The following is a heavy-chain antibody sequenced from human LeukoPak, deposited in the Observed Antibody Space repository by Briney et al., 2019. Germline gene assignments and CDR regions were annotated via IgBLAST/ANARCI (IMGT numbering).Heavy chain of an antibody. D-gene: IGHD3-22*01. CDR2: ISSSSSYI. CDR3: AREGPYCDSSGFYHDAFDI. Sequence: PGGSLRLSCAASGFTFSSYAISWGRQAPGKGLEWVSSISSSSSYIYYAESVKGRFTISRDNAKTSLYLQMNSVRAEDTAVYYCAREGPYCDSSGFYHDAFDIWGQGTMVTVSS. CDR1: GFTFSSYA. J-gene: IGHJ3*02. V-gene: IGHV3-21*01.